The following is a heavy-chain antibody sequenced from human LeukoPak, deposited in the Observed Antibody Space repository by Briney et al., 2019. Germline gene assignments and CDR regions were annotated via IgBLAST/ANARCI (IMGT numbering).Heavy chain of an antibody. CDR1: GGSFSGYY. D-gene: IGHD3-22*01. CDR2: INHSGST. Sequence: PSETLSLTCAVYGGSFSGYYWSWIRQPPGKGLEWVGEINHSGSTNYNPSLKSRVTISVDTSKNQFSLKLSSVTAADTAVYYCARGSRITMIVVVRSHAFDIWGQGTMVTVSS. V-gene: IGHV4-34*01. J-gene: IGHJ3*02. CDR3: ARGSRITMIVVVRSHAFDI.